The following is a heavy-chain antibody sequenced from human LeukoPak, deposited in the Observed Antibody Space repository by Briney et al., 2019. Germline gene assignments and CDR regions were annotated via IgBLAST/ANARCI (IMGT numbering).Heavy chain of an antibody. Sequence: PSGSLRLSWADWGVTCRKRDFLSVGPAPGKELEWVAAIGVTGDTYYADSVKGRFTISREDAANSLYLQMRSLGAGDTALYYCTKEFCGSRAACAGGSYYDFWGRGALVTVSS. CDR1: GVTCRKRD. CDR3: TKEFCGSRAACAGGSYYDF. CDR2: IGVTGDT. J-gene: IGHJ2*01. D-gene: IGHD2-15*01. V-gene: IGHV3-13*01.